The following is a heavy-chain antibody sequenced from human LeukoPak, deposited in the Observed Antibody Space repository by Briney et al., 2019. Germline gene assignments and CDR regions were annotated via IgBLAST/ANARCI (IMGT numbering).Heavy chain of an antibody. V-gene: IGHV3-9*01. D-gene: IGHD3-10*01. CDR1: GFTFDDYA. CDR3: AKMGKTENHYGSGRFSYYYYMDV. CDR2: ISWNSGSI. Sequence: GGSLRLSCAASGFTFDDYAMHWVRQAPGKGLEWVSGISWNSGSIGYADSVKGRFTISRDNAKNSLYLQMNSLRAEDTALYYCAKMGKTENHYGSGRFSYYYYMDVWGRGTTVTISS. J-gene: IGHJ6*03.